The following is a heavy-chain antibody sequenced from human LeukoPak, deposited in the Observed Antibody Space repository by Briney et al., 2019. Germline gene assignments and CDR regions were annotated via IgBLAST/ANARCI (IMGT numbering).Heavy chain of an antibody. J-gene: IGHJ4*02. CDR2: IFYTGST. Sequence: SETLSLTCTVSGGSISNYNYYWGWIRQPPEKGLEWIGTIFYTGSTFYNPSLKSRVTISVDTSKNQFSLKLSSVTAADTAVYYCARVRVTTSPFDYWGQGTLVTVSS. CDR1: GGSISNYNYY. CDR3: ARVRVTTSPFDY. V-gene: IGHV4-39*07. D-gene: IGHD4-11*01.